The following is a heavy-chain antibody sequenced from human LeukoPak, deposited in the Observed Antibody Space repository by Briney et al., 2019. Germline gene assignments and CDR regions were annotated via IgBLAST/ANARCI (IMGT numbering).Heavy chain of an antibody. CDR2: INPSGGTA. V-gene: IGHV1-46*01. J-gene: IGHJ4*02. CDR1: GYTFTSYY. D-gene: IGHD3-10*01. CDR3: ARGFFRDYGSGSYFDY. Sequence: ASVKVSCKASGYTFTSYYMHWVRQAPGQGLEWMGIINPSGGTANYAQKFQGRVTITADKSTSTAYMELSSLRSEDTAVYYCARGFFRDYGSGSYFDYWGQGTLVTVSS.